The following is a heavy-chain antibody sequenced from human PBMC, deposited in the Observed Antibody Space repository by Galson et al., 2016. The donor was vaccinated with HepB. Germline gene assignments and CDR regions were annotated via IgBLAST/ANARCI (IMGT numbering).Heavy chain of an antibody. CDR3: TTRGGYAYGFHLSDLSRYDVDV. J-gene: IGHJ6*02. V-gene: IGHV1-69*13. D-gene: IGHD5-18*01. Sequence: SVKVSCKASGGTFKTYAFSWVRQAPGEGLEWMGGVIPLFGTANYAQRFQGRVTITADESTTTAYMELTSLTSEDTAVYYCTTRGGYAYGFHLSDLSRYDVDVWGRGTTVTVSS. CDR2: VIPLFGTA. CDR1: GGTFKTYA.